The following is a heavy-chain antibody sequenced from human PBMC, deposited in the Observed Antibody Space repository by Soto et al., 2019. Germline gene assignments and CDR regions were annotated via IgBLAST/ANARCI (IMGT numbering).Heavy chain of an antibody. CDR2: ISAYNGNT. Sequence: ASVKVSCKASGYTFTSYGISWVRQAPGQGLEWMGWISAYNGNTNYAQKLQGRVTMTTDTSTSTAYMELRSLRSDDTAVYYCARARDCSSTSCYTSAWFDPWGQGTLVTVSS. D-gene: IGHD2-2*02. J-gene: IGHJ5*02. CDR1: GYTFTSYG. CDR3: ARARDCSSTSCYTSAWFDP. V-gene: IGHV1-18*04.